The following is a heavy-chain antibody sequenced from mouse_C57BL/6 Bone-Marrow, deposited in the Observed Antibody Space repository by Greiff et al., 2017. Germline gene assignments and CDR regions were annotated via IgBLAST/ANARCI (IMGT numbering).Heavy chain of an antibody. CDR3: ATYYCSSPAWFAY. V-gene: IGHV5-6*01. D-gene: IGHD1-1*01. CDR1: GFTFSSYG. J-gene: IGHJ3*01. Sequence: EVMLVESGGDLVKPGGSLKLSCAASGFTFSSYGMSWVRQTPDKRLEWVATISSGGSYTYYPDRVKGRFPISRDNAKNAQYLQMSNRKAEDPAMYYCATYYCSSPAWFAYWGQGTLVTVSA. CDR2: ISSGGSYT.